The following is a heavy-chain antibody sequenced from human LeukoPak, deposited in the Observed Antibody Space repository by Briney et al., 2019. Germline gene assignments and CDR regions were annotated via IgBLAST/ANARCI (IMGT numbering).Heavy chain of an antibody. Sequence: SETLSLTCAVYGGSFSGYYWSWIRQPPGKGLEWIGEINHSGSTNYNPSLKSRVTISVDTSKNQFSLKLSSVTAADTAVYYCARVRNYDFWSGYYSLIGWFDPWGQGTLVTVSS. D-gene: IGHD3-3*01. J-gene: IGHJ5*02. CDR3: ARVRNYDFWSGYYSLIGWFDP. CDR2: INHSGST. V-gene: IGHV4-34*01. CDR1: GGSFSGYY.